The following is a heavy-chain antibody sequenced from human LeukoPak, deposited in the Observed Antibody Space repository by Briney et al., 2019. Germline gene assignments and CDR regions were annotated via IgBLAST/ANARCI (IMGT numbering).Heavy chain of an antibody. J-gene: IGHJ6*03. CDR3: ARASHTPYYYYYMDV. V-gene: IGHV3-11*04. Sequence: GGSLRLSCAASGFTFSDYYMSWIRQAPGKGLEWVSYISSSGSTIYYADSVKGRFTISRDNAKNSLYLQMNSLRAEDTAVYYCARASHTPYYYYYMDVWGKGTTVTISS. CDR1: GFTFSDYY. CDR2: ISSSGSTI. D-gene: IGHD2-15*01.